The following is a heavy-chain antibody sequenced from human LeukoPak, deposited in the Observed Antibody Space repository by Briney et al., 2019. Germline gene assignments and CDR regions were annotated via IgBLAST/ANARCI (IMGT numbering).Heavy chain of an antibody. Sequence: GGSLRLSCAASGFTFSSYAMSWVRQAPGKGLEWVSAISGSGGSTYYADSVKGRFTISRDNSKNTLYLQMNSLRAEDAAVYYCAKGGGWSPAVLFDYWGQGTLVTVSS. J-gene: IGHJ4*02. D-gene: IGHD6-19*01. CDR3: AKGGGWSPAVLFDY. CDR1: GFTFSSYA. CDR2: ISGSGGST. V-gene: IGHV3-23*01.